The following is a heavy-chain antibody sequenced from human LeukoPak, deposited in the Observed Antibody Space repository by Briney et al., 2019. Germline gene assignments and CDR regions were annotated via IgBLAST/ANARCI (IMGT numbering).Heavy chain of an antibody. Sequence: PGRSLRLSCAASGFTFSSYAMDWVRQAPGKGLEWVAVISYDGGDKYYADSVKGRFTISRDNSKSTLYLQMNSLRAEDTAVYYCARGDDSSGYYRPWGYIWGQGTMGTVSS. CDR1: GFTFSSYA. CDR2: ISYDGGDK. V-gene: IGHV3-30-3*01. J-gene: IGHJ3*02. CDR3: ARGDDSSGYYRPWGYI. D-gene: IGHD3-22*01.